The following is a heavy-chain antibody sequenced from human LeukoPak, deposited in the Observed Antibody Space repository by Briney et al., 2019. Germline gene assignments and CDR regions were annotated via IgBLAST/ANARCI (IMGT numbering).Heavy chain of an antibody. CDR2: IIPILGIA. CDR3: ARGDQSYWFHP. Sequence: GASVKVSCKASGGTFSSYTISLVRQAPGQGLEWMGRIIPILGIANYAQKFQGRVTITADKSTSTAYMELSSLRSEDTAVYYCARGDQSYWFHPWGQGTLVTVSS. CDR1: GGTFSSYT. J-gene: IGHJ5*02. D-gene: IGHD2-21*02. V-gene: IGHV1-69*02.